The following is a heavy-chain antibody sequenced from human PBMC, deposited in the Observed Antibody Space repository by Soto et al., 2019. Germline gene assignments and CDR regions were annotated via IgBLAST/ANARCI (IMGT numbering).Heavy chain of an antibody. CDR3: AREPPLGAYTMDV. Sequence: GGSLRLSCEASGFTFRTYSMNWVRQAPGKGLEWLSYINSGSNSISYSDSVKGRFTISRDNAKNSLSLEMNSLRDEDTAVYYCAREPPLGAYTMDVWGQGTTVTVSS. CDR2: INSGSNSI. J-gene: IGHJ6*02. V-gene: IGHV3-48*02. D-gene: IGHD3-16*01. CDR1: GFTFRTYS.